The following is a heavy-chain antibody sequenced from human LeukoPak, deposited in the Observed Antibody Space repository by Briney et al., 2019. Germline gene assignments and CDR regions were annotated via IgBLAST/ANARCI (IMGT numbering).Heavy chain of an antibody. CDR1: GFTFSSYS. CDR2: ISGTSNSYK. J-gene: IGHJ4*02. V-gene: IGHV3-21*01. CDR3: ARPSINDYGDFGY. Sequence: GGSLRLSCAASGFTFSSYSLNWARQAPGKGLEWISSISGTSNSYKYYADSVKGRFTISRDDAKNSLYLQMNSLGAEDTAVYYCARPSINDYGDFGYWGQGTLVTVSS. D-gene: IGHD4-17*01.